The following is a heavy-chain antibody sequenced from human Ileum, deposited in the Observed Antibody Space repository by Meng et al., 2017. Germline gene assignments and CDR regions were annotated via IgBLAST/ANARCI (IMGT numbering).Heavy chain of an antibody. CDR2: IYPGDSDS. V-gene: IGHV5-51*01. CDR1: GYSFTNYW. CDR3: ARQGSSWYYFSY. Sequence: GESLKISCKGSGYSFTNYWIGWVRQMPGKGLEWMGFIYPGDSDSRYSPSFQGQVTISAGKSISTAYLQWSSLKASDTAMYYCARQGSSWYYFSYWGQGTLVTVSS. D-gene: IGHD6-13*01. J-gene: IGHJ4*02.